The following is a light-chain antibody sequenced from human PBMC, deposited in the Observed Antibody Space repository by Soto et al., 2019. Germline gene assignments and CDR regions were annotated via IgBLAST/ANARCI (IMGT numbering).Light chain of an antibody. J-gene: IGKJ4*01. CDR3: QQSHSTPLI. V-gene: IGKV1-39*01. CDR2: TAS. CDR1: QSISSY. Sequence: IQMTQSPSSLSASVGDRVTITCRASQSISSYLNWYQQKAGTAPKLLIYTASSLQSGVPSRFSGSGSGTDFTLTISSLQPEDFATYYCQQSHSTPLIFGGGTKVEIK.